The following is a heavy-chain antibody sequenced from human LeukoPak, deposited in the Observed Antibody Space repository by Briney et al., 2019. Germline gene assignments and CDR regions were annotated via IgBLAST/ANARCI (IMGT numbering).Heavy chain of an antibody. CDR1: GGSISTYY. CDR3: ARVGSLTTFD. D-gene: IGHD4-17*01. CDR2: IQYRGNA. Sequence: PSVTLSLTCTVSGGSISTYYWTWIRQPPGKGLEWIGYIQYRGNADYNPSLKSRVTISVDTSNNQCSLRLSSVTAADTAMYYCARVGSLTTFDWGQGTLVTVSS. J-gene: IGHJ4*02. V-gene: IGHV4-59*01.